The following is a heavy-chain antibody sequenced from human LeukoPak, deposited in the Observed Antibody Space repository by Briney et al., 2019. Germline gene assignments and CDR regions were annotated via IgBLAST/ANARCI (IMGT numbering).Heavy chain of an antibody. CDR2: IRYDGSNK. CDR3: AKPGGYQLLPDAFDI. D-gene: IGHD2-2*01. Sequence: TGGSLRLSCAASGFTFSSYGMHWVRQAPGKGLEWVAFIRYDGSNKYYADSVKGRFTISRDNSKNTLYLQMNSLRAEDTAVYYCAKPGGYQLLPDAFDIWGQGTMVTVSS. V-gene: IGHV3-30*02. CDR1: GFTFSSYG. J-gene: IGHJ3*02.